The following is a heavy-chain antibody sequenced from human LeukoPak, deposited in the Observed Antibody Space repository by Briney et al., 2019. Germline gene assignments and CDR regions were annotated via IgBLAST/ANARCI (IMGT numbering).Heavy chain of an antibody. D-gene: IGHD3/OR15-3a*01. V-gene: IGHV3-33*01. CDR2: IWYDGSNE. J-gene: IGHJ3*02. CDR1: GFTFSIYN. Sequence: GGSLRLSCAASGFTFSIYNMHWVRQAPGKGLEWVAVIWYDGSNEDYADSVKGRFTISRDNSKNTLYLQMNSLRAEDTAVYYCARDGHDAFDIWGQGTTVTISS. CDR3: ARDGHDAFDI.